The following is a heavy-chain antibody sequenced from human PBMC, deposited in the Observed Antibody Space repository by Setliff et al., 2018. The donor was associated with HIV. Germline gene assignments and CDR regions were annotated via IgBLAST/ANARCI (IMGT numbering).Heavy chain of an antibody. Sequence: LSLTCTVSGGSISSGGYYWNWIRQHPGKGLEWIGYIYYSGTTYYNPSLKSRVTISVDKSKNQFSLKLNSVTAADTAVYYCARRYGDYKIGDWFFDLWGRGTLVTAPQ. V-gene: IGHV4-31*03. J-gene: IGHJ2*01. D-gene: IGHD4-17*01. CDR1: GGSISSGGYY. CDR3: ARRYGDYKIGDWFFDL. CDR2: IYYSGTT.